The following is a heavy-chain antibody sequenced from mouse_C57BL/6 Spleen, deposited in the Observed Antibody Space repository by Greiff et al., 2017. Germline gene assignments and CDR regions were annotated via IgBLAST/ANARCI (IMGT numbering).Heavy chain of an antibody. V-gene: IGHV5-16*01. D-gene: IGHD3-3*01. J-gene: IGHJ2*01. Sequence: EVMLVESEGGLVQPGSSMKLSCTASGFTFSDYYMAWVRQVPEKGLEWVANINYDGSSTYYLDSLKSRFIISRDNAKNILYLQMSSLKSEDTATYYCAREGTWYFDYWGQGTTLTVSS. CDR3: AREGTWYFDY. CDR2: INYDGSST. CDR1: GFTFSDYY.